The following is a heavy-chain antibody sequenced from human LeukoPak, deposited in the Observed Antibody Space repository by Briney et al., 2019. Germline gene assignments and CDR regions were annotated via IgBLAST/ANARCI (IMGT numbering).Heavy chain of an antibody. D-gene: IGHD6-19*01. Sequence: KPSETLSLTCAVSGGSISSSNWWSWARQPPGKGLEWIGEIYHSGSTNYNPSLKSRVTISVDKSKNQFSLKLSSVTAADTAVYYCARDTRRGFAVAGSGFDYWGQGTLVTVSS. J-gene: IGHJ4*02. CDR3: ARDTRRGFAVAGSGFDY. CDR1: GGSISSSNW. V-gene: IGHV4-4*02. CDR2: IYHSGST.